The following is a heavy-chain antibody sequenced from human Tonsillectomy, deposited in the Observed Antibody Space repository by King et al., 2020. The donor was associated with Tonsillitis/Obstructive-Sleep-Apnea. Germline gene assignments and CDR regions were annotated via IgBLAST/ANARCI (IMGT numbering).Heavy chain of an antibody. CDR2: INSDGTGT. J-gene: IGHJ4*02. Sequence: VQLVESVGGLVQPGGSLRLSCAASGFTFSSYWMHWVRQAPGKGLVWVSRINSDGTGTTYADSVKGRFTISRDNAKNTLYLQMNSLRAEDTAVYYCAKSRYYDFWLDYWGQGTLVTVSS. CDR3: AKSRYYDFWLDY. V-gene: IGHV3-74*02. CDR1: GFTFSSYW. D-gene: IGHD3-3*01.